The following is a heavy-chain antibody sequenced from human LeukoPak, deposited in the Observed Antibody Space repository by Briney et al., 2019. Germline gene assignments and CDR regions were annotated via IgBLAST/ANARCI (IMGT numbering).Heavy chain of an antibody. D-gene: IGHD3-9*01. CDR1: GGSISSYY. CDR3: ARHGLTGYQTPLYYYYGMDV. J-gene: IGHJ6*02. V-gene: IGHV4-59*08. CDR2: IYYSGST. Sequence: PSETLSLTCTVSGGSISSYYWSWIRQPPGKGLEWIGYIYYSGSTNYNPSLKSRVTISVDTSKNQFSLKLSSVTAADTAVYYCARHGLTGYQTPLYYYYGMDVWGQGTTVTVSS.